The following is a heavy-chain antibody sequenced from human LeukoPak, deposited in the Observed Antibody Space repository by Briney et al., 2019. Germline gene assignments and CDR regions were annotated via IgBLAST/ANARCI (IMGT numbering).Heavy chain of an antibody. D-gene: IGHD4-17*01. CDR1: GGSLSGYY. CDR2: INHSGST. Sequence: SETLSLTCAVYGGSLSGYYWSWIRQPPGKGLEWIGEINHSGSTNYNPSLKSRVTISVDTSKNQFSLKLSSVTAADTAVYYCAGTVTKTPRRPVFWYFDLWGRGTLVTVSS. V-gene: IGHV4-34*01. CDR3: AGTVTKTPRRPVFWYFDL. J-gene: IGHJ2*01.